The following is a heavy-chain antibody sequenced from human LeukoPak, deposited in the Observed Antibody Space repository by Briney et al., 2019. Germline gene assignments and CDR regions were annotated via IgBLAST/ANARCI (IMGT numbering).Heavy chain of an antibody. CDR2: IYYSGST. CDR3: ARGHMRYGGNSVYYYYGMDV. J-gene: IGHJ6*02. D-gene: IGHD4-23*01. V-gene: IGHV4-61*01. Sequence: SETLSLTCTVSGGSVSSGSYYWSWIRQPPGKGLEWIGYIYYSGSTNYNPSLKSRVTISVDTSKNQFSLKLSSVTAADTAVYYCARGHMRYGGNSVYYYYGMDVWGQGTTVTVSS. CDR1: GGSVSSGSYY.